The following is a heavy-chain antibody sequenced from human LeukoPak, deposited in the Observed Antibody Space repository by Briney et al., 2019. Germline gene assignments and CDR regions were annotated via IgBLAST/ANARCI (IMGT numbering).Heavy chain of an antibody. D-gene: IGHD2-15*01. CDR3: AKNVVVKRYIDF. CDR2: ISGGGRTT. Sequence: GGSLRLSCAASGFTFSNHAMSWVRQAPGKGLQWVAVISGGGRTTEYEDFVKGRFTISRDNSKNTLSLQMNSLTVEDTAVYFCAKNVVVKRYIDFWGQGTLVTVSS. J-gene: IGHJ4*02. V-gene: IGHV3-23*01. CDR1: GFTFSNHA.